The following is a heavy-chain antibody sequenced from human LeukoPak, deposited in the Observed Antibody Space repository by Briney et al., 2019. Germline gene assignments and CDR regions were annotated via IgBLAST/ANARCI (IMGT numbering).Heavy chain of an antibody. J-gene: IGHJ4*02. Sequence: GGSLRLSCAASGFTFRSFWMSWVRQAPGKGLEWVANINQDGSAGYFVDSVKGRFTISRDNAMTSLYLHMDSLRAEDTGIYFCARGSHDISGYRYFFDYWGQGTRVTVSS. V-gene: IGHV3-7*01. CDR2: INQDGSAG. CDR1: GFTFRSFW. D-gene: IGHD3-22*01. CDR3: ARGSHDISGYRYFFDY.